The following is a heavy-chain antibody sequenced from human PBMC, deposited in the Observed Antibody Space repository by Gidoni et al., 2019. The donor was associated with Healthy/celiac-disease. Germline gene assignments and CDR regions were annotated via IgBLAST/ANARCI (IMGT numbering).Heavy chain of an antibody. J-gene: IGHJ4*02. CDR3: AREGARLAGGWYQGASY. CDR2: ISYDGSNK. D-gene: IGHD6-19*01. V-gene: IGHV3-30-3*01. CDR1: GFTFSRHP. Sequence: QVQLVESGGGVVQPGRSLSLSCAASGFTFSRHPMHWVRQAPGKGLEWVAVISYDGSNKYYADSVKGRFTISRDNSKNTLYLQMNSLRAEDTAVYYCAREGARLAGGWYQGASYWGQGTLVTVSS.